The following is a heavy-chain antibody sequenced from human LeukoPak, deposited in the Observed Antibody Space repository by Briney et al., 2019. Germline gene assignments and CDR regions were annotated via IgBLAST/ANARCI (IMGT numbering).Heavy chain of an antibody. D-gene: IGHD1-26*01. Sequence: SETLSLTCTVSGDSISSYYRSWIRQPAGKGLEWIGRTYSSGTTHYSPSLKSRITMSVDTSKNQFSLRLSSVTAADTAVYYCAREGGSYRSFDYWGQGTLVTVSS. CDR3: AREGGSYRSFDY. CDR1: GDSISSYY. J-gene: IGHJ4*02. V-gene: IGHV4-4*07. CDR2: TYSSGTT.